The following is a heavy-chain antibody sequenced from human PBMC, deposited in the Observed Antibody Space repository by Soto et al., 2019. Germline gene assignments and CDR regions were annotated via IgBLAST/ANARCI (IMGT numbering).Heavy chain of an antibody. Sequence: SVKVSCKASGGTFSSYAISWVRQAPGQGLEWMGGIIPIFGTANYAQKFQGRVTITADKSTSTAYMELSSLRSEDTAVYYCASPLTTVTTAYYYYGMDVWGQGTTVTVSS. CDR2: IIPIFGTA. V-gene: IGHV1-69*06. J-gene: IGHJ6*02. D-gene: IGHD4-17*01. CDR3: ASPLTTVTTAYYYYGMDV. CDR1: GGTFSSYA.